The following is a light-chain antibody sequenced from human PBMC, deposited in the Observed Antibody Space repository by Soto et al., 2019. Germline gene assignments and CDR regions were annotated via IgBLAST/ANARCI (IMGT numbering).Light chain of an antibody. V-gene: IGKV3-15*01. J-gene: IGKJ4*01. Sequence: EIVMTQSPATLSVSPGERATLSCRASQSVNSNLAWYRQKPGQPPRLLISDASTSAPGVPARFSGSGSWTEFSITISSLQSEESGIYYCQQYNFWPPLTFGGGTKVEIK. CDR1: QSVNSN. CDR3: QQYNFWPPLT. CDR2: DAS.